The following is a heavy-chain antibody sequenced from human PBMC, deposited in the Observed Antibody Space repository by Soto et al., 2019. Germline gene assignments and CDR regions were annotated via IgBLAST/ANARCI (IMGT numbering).Heavy chain of an antibody. J-gene: IGHJ4*02. CDR3: AKADYSYSWAPGDY. D-gene: IGHD6-13*01. V-gene: IGHV3-48*01. Sequence: GGSLRLSCAASGFTFSTYSMNWVRQAPGKGLEWVSYISPSSDATYYADSVKGRFAISRDNSKNTLYLQMNSLRVEDTALYYCAKADYSYSWAPGDYWGQGTLVTVSS. CDR2: ISPSSDAT. CDR1: GFTFSTYS.